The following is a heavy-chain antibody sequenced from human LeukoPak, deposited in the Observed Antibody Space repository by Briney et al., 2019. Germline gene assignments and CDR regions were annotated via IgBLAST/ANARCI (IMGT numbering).Heavy chain of an antibody. J-gene: IGHJ3*02. CDR1: GFTFSGSA. CDR2: IRNKAYSYAT. V-gene: IGHV3-73*01. D-gene: IGHD1-26*01. Sequence: PGGSLKLSCAAPGFTFSGSAMHWVRQASGKGLEWVGRIRNKAYSYATVYAASVKGRFTISRDDSKNTAYLQMNSLKTEDTAVYYCTAGSYFDAFDIWGQGTKVTVSS. CDR3: TAGSYFDAFDI.